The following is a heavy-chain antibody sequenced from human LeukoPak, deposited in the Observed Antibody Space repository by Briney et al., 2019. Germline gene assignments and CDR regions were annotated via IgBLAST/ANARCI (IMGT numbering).Heavy chain of an antibody. CDR1: GFSFSDLF. J-gene: IGHJ4*02. CDR3: TRENYWNLDY. D-gene: IGHD1-1*01. CDR2: SRNKENNYAA. Sequence: QPGGSLRLSCAVSGFSFSDLFMDWVRQAPGKGLEWIGRSRNKENNYAAEYAASVKGRFTISRDDSKDSLYLQLSSLKTEDTAVYYCTRENYWNLDYWGQGTLVTVSS. V-gene: IGHV3-72*01.